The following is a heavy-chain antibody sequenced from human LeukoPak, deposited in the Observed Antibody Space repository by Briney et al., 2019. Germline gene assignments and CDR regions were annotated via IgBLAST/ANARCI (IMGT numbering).Heavy chain of an antibody. Sequence: GGSLRLSCAASGFTFSSYAMSWVRQAPGKGLEWVSAISGSGGSTYNADSVKGRFTISRDNSKNTLYLQMNSLTAEDTAVYYCAKDFDWSYYYYYGMDVWGQGTTVTVSS. V-gene: IGHV3-23*01. CDR2: ISGSGGST. J-gene: IGHJ6*02. D-gene: IGHD3-9*01. CDR1: GFTFSSYA. CDR3: AKDFDWSYYYYYGMDV.